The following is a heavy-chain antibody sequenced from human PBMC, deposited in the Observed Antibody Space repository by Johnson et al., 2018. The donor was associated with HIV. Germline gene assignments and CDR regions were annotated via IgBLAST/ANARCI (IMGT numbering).Heavy chain of an antibody. J-gene: IGHJ3*02. CDR3: TTQGSRGAFDI. D-gene: IGHD3-10*01. Sequence: QVQLVESGGGVVQPGRSLRLSCAASGFTFSSYAMHWVRQAPGKGLEWVAVISYDGSNKYYADSVKGRFTISRDNSKNTLYLQMNSLRAEDTAVYYCTTQGSRGAFDIWGQGTMLTVSS. CDR2: ISYDGSNK. V-gene: IGHV3-30-3*01. CDR1: GFTFSSYA.